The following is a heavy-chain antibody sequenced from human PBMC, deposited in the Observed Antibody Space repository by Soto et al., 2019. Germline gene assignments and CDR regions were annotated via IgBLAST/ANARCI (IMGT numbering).Heavy chain of an antibody. CDR2: INHSGST. CDR3: ARAPSSWDAFDI. V-gene: IGHV4-34*01. CDR1: GGSFSGYY. D-gene: IGHD2-15*01. J-gene: IGHJ3*02. Sequence: SETLSLTCAVYGGSFSGYYWSWIRQPPGKGLEWIGEINHSGSTNYNPSLKSRVTISVDTSKNQFSLKLSSVTAADTAVYYCARAPSSWDAFDIWGQGTMVTVSS.